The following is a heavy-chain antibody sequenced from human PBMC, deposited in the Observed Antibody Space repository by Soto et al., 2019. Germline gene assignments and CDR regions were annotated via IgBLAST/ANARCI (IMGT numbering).Heavy chain of an antibody. CDR2: VSNDGNNQ. CDR3: AKPRRPPHFDY. CDR1: GFMFSLLG. J-gene: IGHJ4*02. Sequence: QVQVVESGGGVVQPGTSLRLSCEASGFMFSLLGIHWVRQAPGKGLEWVAAVSNDGNNQYYADSVKGRFTISRDNSQNTVNLEMNSLRGEDTALYYCAKPRRPPHFDYWGQGALVIVSS. V-gene: IGHV3-30*18.